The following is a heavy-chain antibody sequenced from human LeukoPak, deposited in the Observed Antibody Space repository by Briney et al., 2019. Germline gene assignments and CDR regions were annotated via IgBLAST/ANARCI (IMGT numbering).Heavy chain of an antibody. CDR3: ARAAKAVTGTLDS. CDR2: MYNRGST. J-gene: IGHJ4*02. D-gene: IGHD6-19*01. V-gene: IGHV4-59*01. Sequence: SETLSLTCTVSGDSISNYYWSWIRQSPGKELEWIGYMYNRGSTIYNPSLKSRVTISTDTSKNQFSLRLTSVTAADTAVYYCARAAKAVTGTLDSWGQGTLITVSS. CDR1: GDSISNYY.